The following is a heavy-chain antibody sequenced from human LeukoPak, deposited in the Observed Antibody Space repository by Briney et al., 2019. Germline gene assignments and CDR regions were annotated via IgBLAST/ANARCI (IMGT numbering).Heavy chain of an antibody. V-gene: IGHV4-34*01. CDR2: INHSGST. D-gene: IGHD2-15*01. CDR3: ARGPSHSDGDY. CDR1: GGPFSGYY. Sequence: SETLSLTCAVYGGPFSGYYWSWIRQPPGKGLEWIGEINHSGSTNYNPSLKSRVTISVDTSKNQFSLKLSSVTAADTAVYYCARGPSHSDGDYWGQGTLVTVSS. J-gene: IGHJ4*02.